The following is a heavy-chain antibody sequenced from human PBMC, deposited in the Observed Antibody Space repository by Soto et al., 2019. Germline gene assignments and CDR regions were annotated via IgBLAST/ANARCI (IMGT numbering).Heavy chain of an antibody. CDR3: AGSSGYYYEVDY. J-gene: IGHJ4*02. Sequence: GASLKISYKDSGYRSTSYWFASVRQMPGKGLEWMGIIYSRDSDTRYSPSFQGQVTISADKSINTAYLQWSSLKSSDSAMYYCAGSSGYYYEVDYWGEGPLVTVSS. V-gene: IGHV5-51*01. CDR2: IYSRDSDT. CDR1: GYRSTSYW. D-gene: IGHD3-22*01.